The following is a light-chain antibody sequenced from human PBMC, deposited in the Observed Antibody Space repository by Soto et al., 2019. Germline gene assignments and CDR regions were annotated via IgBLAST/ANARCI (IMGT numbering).Light chain of an antibody. CDR2: DAS. CDR3: QQRANWPLR. Sequence: DIVLTQSPATLYLSPGEGVTLSCRARQSANNLAWYQQKPGQAPRLLIYDASNRATGIPARFSGSGSGTDFTLTITYLEPEDFAVYYCQQRANWPLRCGGGTKVEIK. V-gene: IGKV3-11*01. J-gene: IGKJ4*02. CDR1: QSANN.